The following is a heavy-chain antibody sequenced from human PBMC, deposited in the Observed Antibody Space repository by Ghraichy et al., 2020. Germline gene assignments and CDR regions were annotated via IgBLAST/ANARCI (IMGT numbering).Heavy chain of an antibody. CDR3: ARGGYYYDSSALDY. J-gene: IGHJ4*02. CDR2: ISSSSSYT. Sequence: ETLSLTCAASGFTFSSYSMNWVRQAPGKGLEWVSFISSSSSYTYYADSVKGRFTISRDNARNSLYLQMNSLRDEDTAVYYCARGGYYYDSSALDYWGQGTLVTVSS. CDR1: GFTFSSYS. V-gene: IGHV3-21*01. D-gene: IGHD3-22*01.